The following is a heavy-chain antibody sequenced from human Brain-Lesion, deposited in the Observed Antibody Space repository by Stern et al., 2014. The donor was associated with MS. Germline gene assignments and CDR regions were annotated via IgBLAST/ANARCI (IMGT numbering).Heavy chain of an antibody. CDR2: INPHNAGK. CDR3: ARDQRGITIFGVVTDYYYLGMDV. CDR1: GYIFTGYY. D-gene: IGHD3-3*01. J-gene: IGHJ6*02. V-gene: IGHV1-2*02. Sequence: VQLVESGAEVKKPGASVKVSCKASGYIFTGYYIPWVRQAPGKGLEWMAGINPHNAGKKYAQKFQGRVTMSRDTSISTAYVELSSLTSDDTAVYYCARDQRGITIFGVVTDYYYLGMDVWGQGTTVTVSS.